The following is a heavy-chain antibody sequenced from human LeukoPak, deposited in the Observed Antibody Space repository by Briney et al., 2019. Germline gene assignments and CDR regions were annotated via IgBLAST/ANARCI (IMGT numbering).Heavy chain of an antibody. CDR2: INPNSGGT. J-gene: IGHJ4*02. CDR1: GYTFTGYY. V-gene: IGHV1-2*06. CDR3: ARDRYYYDSSGSFDY. Sequence: GASVKLSCKASGYTFTGYYTHWVRQAPGQGLEWMGRINPNSGGTNYAQKFQGRVTVTRDTSISTAYMELSRLRSDDTAMYYCARDRYYYDSSGSFDYWGQGTLVTVSS. D-gene: IGHD3-22*01.